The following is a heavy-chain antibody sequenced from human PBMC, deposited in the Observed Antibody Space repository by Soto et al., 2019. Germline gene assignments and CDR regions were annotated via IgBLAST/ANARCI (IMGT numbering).Heavy chain of an antibody. Sequence: ASVKVSCKASGYTFTSYDINWVRQATGQGLEWMGWMNPNSGNTGYAQKFQGRVTMTRNTSISTAYMELSSMRSEETAVYYCARGQVYDFWSGYHYYYGMDVWGQGTTVTVSS. V-gene: IGHV1-8*01. CDR3: ARGQVYDFWSGYHYYYGMDV. CDR1: GYTFTSYD. CDR2: MNPNSGNT. D-gene: IGHD3-3*01. J-gene: IGHJ6*02.